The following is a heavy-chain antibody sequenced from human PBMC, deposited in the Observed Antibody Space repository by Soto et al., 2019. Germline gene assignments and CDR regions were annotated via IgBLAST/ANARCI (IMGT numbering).Heavy chain of an antibody. V-gene: IGHV4-39*02. J-gene: IGHJ5*02. CDR3: ASSLTVTASYNWFDP. CDR2: VYYGGTT. D-gene: IGHD2-21*02. CDR1: DDSISSSPYY. Sequence: QLQLQESGPGMVKPSETLSLICTVSDDSISSSPYYWGWIRQPPGKGLEWIGSVYYGGTTYYNPSLKIRVTISVDTSKKYFSLRLHSVTAADTAVYYCASSLTVTASYNWFDPWGQGTLVTVSS.